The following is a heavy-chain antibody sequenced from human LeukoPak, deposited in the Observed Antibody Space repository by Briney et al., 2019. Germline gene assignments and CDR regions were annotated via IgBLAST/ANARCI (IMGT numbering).Heavy chain of an antibody. CDR2: IYHSGST. V-gene: IGHV4-38-2*02. D-gene: IGHD1-26*01. CDR1: GDSISSYH. J-gene: IGHJ3*02. Sequence: PSETLSLTCTVSGDSISSYHWTWIRQPPGKGLEWIGSIYHSGSTYYNPSLKSRVTISVDTSKNQFSLKLTSVTAADTAVYYCARAGYSGSLRGAFDIWGQGTMVTVSS. CDR3: ARAGYSGSLRGAFDI.